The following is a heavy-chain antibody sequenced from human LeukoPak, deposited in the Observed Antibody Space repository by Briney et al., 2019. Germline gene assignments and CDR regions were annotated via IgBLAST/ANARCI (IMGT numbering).Heavy chain of an antibody. CDR1: GDSISSSSYY. Sequence: SETLSLTSTVSGDSISSSSYYWGWSRQPPGKGLEWIGSIYRSGSTYYNPSLKSRVTMSVDTSKNQFSLKLSSVTAADTAVYYCARGWLDVLDYWGQGTLVTVSS. J-gene: IGHJ4*02. CDR3: ARGWLDVLDY. D-gene: IGHD5-18*01. V-gene: IGHV4-39*07. CDR2: IYRSGST.